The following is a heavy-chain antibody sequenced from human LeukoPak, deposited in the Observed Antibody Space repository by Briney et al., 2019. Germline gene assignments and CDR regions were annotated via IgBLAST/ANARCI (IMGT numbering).Heavy chain of an antibody. D-gene: IGHD3-10*01. J-gene: IGHJ4*02. CDR2: IYHSGST. Sequence: SETLSLTCAVSGYSISSGYYWGWIRQPPGKGLEWIGSIYHSGSTYYNPSLKSRVTISVDTSKNQFSLKLSSVTAADTAVYYCARGLYYYGSRSYPVGYFDYWGQGTLVTVSS. V-gene: IGHV4-38-2*01. CDR1: GYSISSGYY. CDR3: ARGLYYYGSRSYPVGYFDY.